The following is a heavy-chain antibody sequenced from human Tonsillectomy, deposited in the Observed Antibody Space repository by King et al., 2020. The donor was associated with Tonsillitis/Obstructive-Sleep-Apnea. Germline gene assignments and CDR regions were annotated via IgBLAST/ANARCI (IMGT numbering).Heavy chain of an antibody. Sequence: VQLQESGPGLVKPSQTLSLTCTVSGGSINNGGYYWSWIRQHPGKGLEWIGYIYYSWITYYNPSLKSRVAISLDTSKNQFSLSLTSVTAADTAVYYCARARDYYDSSGSHDWFDPWGQGTLVTVSP. J-gene: IGHJ5*02. D-gene: IGHD3-22*01. CDR3: ARARDYYDSSGSHDWFDP. CDR1: GGSINNGGYY. V-gene: IGHV4-31*03. CDR2: IYYSWIT.